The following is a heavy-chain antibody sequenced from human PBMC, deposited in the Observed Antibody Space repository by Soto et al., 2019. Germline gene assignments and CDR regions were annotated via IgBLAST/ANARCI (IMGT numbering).Heavy chain of an antibody. CDR1: GYTFTSYG. V-gene: IGHV1-18*01. D-gene: IGHD5-18*01. CDR2: ISAYNGNT. Sequence: QVQLVQSGAEVKKPVASVKVSCKASGYTFTSYGISWVRQAPGQGLEWMGWISAYNGNTNYAQKLQGRVTMTTDTSTSTAYMELRSLRSDYTAVYYCARDGVDTATGYDYGMDVWGQGTTVTVSS. J-gene: IGHJ6*02. CDR3: ARDGVDTATGYDYGMDV.